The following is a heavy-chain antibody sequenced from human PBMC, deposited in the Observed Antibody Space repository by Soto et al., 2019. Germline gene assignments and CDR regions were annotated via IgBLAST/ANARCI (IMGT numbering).Heavy chain of an antibody. CDR2: ISAYDGKT. CDR1: GYTFNTYG. V-gene: IGHV1-18*01. CDR3: ARDPHEFWTSYCFDP. Sequence: ASVKVSCKTSGYTFNTYGINWVRQAPGQGLELMGWISAYDGKTTYEEKFQGRVTLTTDTSTSTAYMELRSLRSDDTAIYYCARDPHEFWTSYCFDPWGQGTPVTVSS. J-gene: IGHJ5*02. D-gene: IGHD3-3*01.